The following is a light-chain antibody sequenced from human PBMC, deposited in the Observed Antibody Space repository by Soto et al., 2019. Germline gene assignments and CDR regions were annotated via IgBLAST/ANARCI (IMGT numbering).Light chain of an antibody. V-gene: IGKV1-39*01. J-gene: IGKJ2*01. CDR3: QQSYSTPPLT. CDR2: AAS. CDR1: QSISSY. Sequence: DIQMTQSPSSLSASVGDRVTITCRASQSISSYLNWYQQKPGKAPKLLSYAASSLQSGVPSRFSGSGSGTDFTLTISSLQPEDFATYYCQQSYSTPPLTFGQGTKLEIK.